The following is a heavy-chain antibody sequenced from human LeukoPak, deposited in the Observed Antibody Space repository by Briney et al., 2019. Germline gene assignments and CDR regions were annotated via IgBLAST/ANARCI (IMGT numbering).Heavy chain of an antibody. D-gene: IGHD3-10*01. CDR2: IWYDGSNK. Sequence: PGGSLRLSCAASGFTFSSYGMHWVRQAPGKGLEWVAVIWYDGSNKYYADSVKGRFTISRDNSKNTLYLQMNSLRAEDTAVYYCARDGERYYYGSGSPFQHWGQGTLVTASS. J-gene: IGHJ1*01. CDR3: ARDGERYYYGSGSPFQH. V-gene: IGHV3-33*01. CDR1: GFTFSSYG.